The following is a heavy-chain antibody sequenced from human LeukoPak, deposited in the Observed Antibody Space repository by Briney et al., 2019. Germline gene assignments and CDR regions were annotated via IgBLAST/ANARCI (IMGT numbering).Heavy chain of an antibody. CDR3: ARDFTDDSSGYYGELDY. CDR2: IHKDGSET. Sequence: GGSLRLSCAASGFTFGNYWMSWVRQAPGKGLEWVANIHKDGSETYFVDSVKGRFTISRDNAKNSLYLQMNSLRAEDTAVYYCARDFTDDSSGYYGELDYWGQGTLVTVSS. V-gene: IGHV3-7*01. CDR1: GFTFGNYW. J-gene: IGHJ4*02. D-gene: IGHD3-22*01.